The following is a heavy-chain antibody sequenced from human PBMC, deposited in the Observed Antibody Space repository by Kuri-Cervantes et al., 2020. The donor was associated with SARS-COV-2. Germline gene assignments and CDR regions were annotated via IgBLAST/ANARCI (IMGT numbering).Heavy chain of an antibody. J-gene: IGHJ4*02. D-gene: IGHD6-19*01. Sequence: SETLSLTCAVYGGSFSGYYWSWIRQPPGKGLEWIGEINHSGSTNYNPSLKSRVTISVDTSKNQFSLKLSSVTAADTAVYYCAKDLRGSSGWYGHTLDYWGQGTLVTVSS. V-gene: IGHV4-34*01. CDR1: GGSFSGYY. CDR2: INHSGST. CDR3: AKDLRGSSGWYGHTLDY.